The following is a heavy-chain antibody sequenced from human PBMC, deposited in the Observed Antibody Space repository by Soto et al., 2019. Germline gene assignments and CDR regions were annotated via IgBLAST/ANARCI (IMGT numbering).Heavy chain of an antibody. CDR2: ISGSGGST. CDR3: ANCPYYYYGMDV. V-gene: IGHV3-23*01. Sequence: PGGSLRLSCAASGFTVSSNYMSWVRQAPGKGLEWVSAISGSGGSTYYADSVKGRFTISRDNSKNTLYLQMNSLRAEDTAVYYCANCPYYYYGMDVWGQGTTVTVSS. J-gene: IGHJ6*02. CDR1: GFTVSSNY.